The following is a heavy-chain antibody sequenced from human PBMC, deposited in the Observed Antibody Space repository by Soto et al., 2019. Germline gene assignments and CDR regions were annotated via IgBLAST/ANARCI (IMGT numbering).Heavy chain of an antibody. J-gene: IGHJ4*01. CDR2: IYWDDDK. V-gene: IGHV2-5*02. CDR3: AHRPSYCSGGSCYSGFHY. D-gene: IGHD2-15*01. Sequence: QITLKESGPTLVKPTQPLTLTCTFSGFSLSTSGVGVGWIRQPPGKALEWLALIYWDDDKRYSPSLKSRLTNTKDTTNNQEVLTMTNMDPVNTATYYCAHRPSYCSGGSCYSGFHYWCQATLVTVSS. CDR1: GFSLSTSGVG.